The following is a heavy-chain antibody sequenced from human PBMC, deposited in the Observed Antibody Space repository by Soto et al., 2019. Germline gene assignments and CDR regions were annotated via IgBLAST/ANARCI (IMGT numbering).Heavy chain of an antibody. CDR2: INPNTGGT. Sequence: QVQLVQSGAEVKKPGASVKVSCKASEYTFTDFYIHCVRQAPGQGVEWMGWINPNTGGTKYAQKFQGWVTMTRDTSISTTYMELSRLRSDDTAVYYCARGGRYFFDYWGHGTLVTVYS. D-gene: IGHD3-9*01. J-gene: IGHJ4*01. CDR3: ARGGRYFFDY. V-gene: IGHV1-2*04. CDR1: EYTFTDFY.